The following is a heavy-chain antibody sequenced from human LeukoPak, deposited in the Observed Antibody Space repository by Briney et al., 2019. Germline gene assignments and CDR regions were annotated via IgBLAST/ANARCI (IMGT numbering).Heavy chain of an antibody. CDR1: GGSISSSSYY. V-gene: IGHV4-39*01. CDR2: MYYSGRT. Sequence: SETLSLTCTVSGGSISSSSYYWGWIRQPPGKGLEWIGSMYYSGRTYYNPSLKSRVTISVDTYKNQFSLKLSSVTAADTAVYYCARQRAASGFRNVDYWGQGTLVTVSS. J-gene: IGHJ4*02. CDR3: ARQRAASGFRNVDY. D-gene: IGHD6-13*01.